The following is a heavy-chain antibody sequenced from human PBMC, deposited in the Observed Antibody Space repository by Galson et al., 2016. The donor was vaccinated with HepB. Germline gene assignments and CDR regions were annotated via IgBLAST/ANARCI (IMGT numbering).Heavy chain of an antibody. V-gene: IGHV4-59*01. CDR1: GGSISSFY. Sequence: LTCTVSGGSISSFYWSWIRQPPGQGLEWIGYIYYSGSTSYNPSFKSRVTISVDTSKNQFSLKLRSVTAADTAVYYCARDRDSSSYYSLDYWGQGTPVTVSS. J-gene: IGHJ4*02. CDR3: ARDRDSSSYYSLDY. CDR2: IYYSGST. D-gene: IGHD3-22*01.